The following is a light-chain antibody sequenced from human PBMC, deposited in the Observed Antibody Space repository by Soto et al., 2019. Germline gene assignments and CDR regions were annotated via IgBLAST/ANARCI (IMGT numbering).Light chain of an antibody. CDR3: QQYGTSLWT. CDR1: QNINNN. J-gene: IGKJ1*01. Sequence: EILLTQSPATLSVSPGERATLSCRASQNINNNLAWYQQKPGQAPRLLIYGASTRATGIPDRFSGSGFGTDFTLTISRLEPEDFAVYYCQQYGTSLWTFGQGTKVDI. CDR2: GAS. V-gene: IGKV3-20*01.